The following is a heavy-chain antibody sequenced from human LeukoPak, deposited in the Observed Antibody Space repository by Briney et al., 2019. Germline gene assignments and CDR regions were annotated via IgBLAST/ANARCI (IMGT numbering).Heavy chain of an antibody. CDR2: IGSAGDK. D-gene: IGHD3/OR15-3a*01. J-gene: IGHJ6*02. Sequence: GGSLRLSCAASGFVLSDYGIHWVRQGIGKGLDWVSGIGSAGDKYYAGSERGRFTISRENAENFVYLQMNGLRAEDTAIYYCVRAKRETSSRPWTSGMDVRGQGTTVTVSS. V-gene: IGHV3-13*01. CDR3: VRAKRETSSRPWTSGMDV. CDR1: GFVLSDYG.